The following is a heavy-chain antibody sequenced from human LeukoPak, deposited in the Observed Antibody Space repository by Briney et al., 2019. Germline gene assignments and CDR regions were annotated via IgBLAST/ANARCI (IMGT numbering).Heavy chain of an antibody. CDR3: TRNPHPSCSGVHCPSDS. V-gene: IGHV3-49*03. J-gene: IGHJ4*02. CDR2: IRSKTYSGAT. Sequence: PGGSLRLSCTTSGFTFRDYGMSWFRQAPGRGLEWVSFIRSKTYSGATDYAASVRGRFVISRDDSESIAYLQMNSLKTEDTGVYHCTRNPHPSCSGVHCPSDSWGQGTLVTVSP. D-gene: IGHD2-15*01. CDR1: GFTFRDYG.